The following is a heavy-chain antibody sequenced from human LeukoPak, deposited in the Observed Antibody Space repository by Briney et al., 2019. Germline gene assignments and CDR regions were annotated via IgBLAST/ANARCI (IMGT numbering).Heavy chain of an antibody. V-gene: IGHV3-33*01. CDR1: GFSFSTHG. Sequence: TGRSLGLSCVTSGFSFSTHGFHWVRQAPGKGLEWVALIWYDGSKKYYADSVKGRFTIFRDDSKNTVYLQMNSLRVEDTAVYYCARDLGDFSSGTSYFDYWGQGTLVTVSS. D-gene: IGHD3-10*01. CDR3: ARDLGDFSSGTSYFDY. CDR2: IWYDGSKK. J-gene: IGHJ4*02.